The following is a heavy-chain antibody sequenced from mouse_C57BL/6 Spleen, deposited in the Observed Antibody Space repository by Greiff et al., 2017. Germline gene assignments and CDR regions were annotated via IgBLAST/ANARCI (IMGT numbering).Heavy chain of an antibody. D-gene: IGHD2-3*01. CDR3: AREGGYYDY. CDR1: GYSITSGYY. CDR2: ISYDGSN. V-gene: IGHV3-6*01. J-gene: IGHJ2*01. Sequence: EVKLQESGPGLVKPSQSLSLTCSVTGYSITSGYYWNWLRQFPGNKLEWMGYISYDGSNNYNPSLKNRIAITRDTSKNQFFLKLNAVTTEDTATYYGAREGGYYDYWGQGTTLTVSS.